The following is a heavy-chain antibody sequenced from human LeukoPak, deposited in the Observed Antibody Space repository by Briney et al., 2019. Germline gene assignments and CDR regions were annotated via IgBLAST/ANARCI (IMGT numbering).Heavy chain of an antibody. V-gene: IGHV1-18*01. D-gene: IGHD6-19*01. CDR2: ISAYNGNT. CDR3: ARDGQWLVYYYYGMDV. CDR1: GYTFTSYG. Sequence: ASVKVSCTASGYTFTSYGISWVRQAPGQGLEWMGWISAYNGNTNYAQKLQGRVTMTTDTSTSTAYMELRSLRSDDTAVYYCARDGQWLVYYYYGMDVWGQGTTVTVSS. J-gene: IGHJ6*02.